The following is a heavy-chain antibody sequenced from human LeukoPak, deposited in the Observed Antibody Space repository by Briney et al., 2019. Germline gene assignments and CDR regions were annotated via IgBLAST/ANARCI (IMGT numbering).Heavy chain of an antibody. J-gene: IGHJ4*02. Sequence: PSETLSLTCSVSGYSISSAYYWGWIRQPPGKGLEWIGTMYHSGSTNYNPSLKSRVTISVDTSKNQFSLKLSSVTAADTAVYYCARDDSSGYPDYWGQGTLVTVSS. CDR3: ARDDSSGYPDY. CDR1: GYSISSAYY. V-gene: IGHV4-38-2*02. CDR2: MYHSGST. D-gene: IGHD3-22*01.